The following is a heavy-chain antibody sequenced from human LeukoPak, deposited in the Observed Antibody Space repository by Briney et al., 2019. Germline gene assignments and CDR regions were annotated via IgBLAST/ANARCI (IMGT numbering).Heavy chain of an antibody. Sequence: GRSLRLSCAASGFTFSSYGMHWVRQAPGKGLEWVSAVSGSGGSTYYADSVKGRFTISRDNSKNTLYLQMNSLRAEDTAVYYCAKDSSVAGYRDYFDYWGQGTLVTVSS. J-gene: IGHJ4*02. D-gene: IGHD6-19*01. V-gene: IGHV3-23*01. CDR3: AKDSSVAGYRDYFDY. CDR2: VSGSGGST. CDR1: GFTFSSYG.